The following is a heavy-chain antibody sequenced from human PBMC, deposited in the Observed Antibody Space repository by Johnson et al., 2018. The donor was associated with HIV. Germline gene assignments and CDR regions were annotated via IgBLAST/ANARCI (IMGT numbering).Heavy chain of an antibody. D-gene: IGHD6-13*01. Sequence: QVQLVESGGGVVQPGRSLRLSCAASGFTFSSYAMHWVRQAPGKGLEWVAFIHYDGSNKYDADSVKGRFTISRDNSKNTLYLQMNSLRAEDTAVYYCTKTGAAAGLKDAFDIWGQGTMVTVSS. CDR1: GFTFSSYA. V-gene: IGHV3-30*04. CDR3: TKTGAAAGLKDAFDI. J-gene: IGHJ3*02. CDR2: IHYDGSNK.